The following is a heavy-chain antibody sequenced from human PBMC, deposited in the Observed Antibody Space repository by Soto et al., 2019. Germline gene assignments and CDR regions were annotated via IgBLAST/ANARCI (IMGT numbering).Heavy chain of an antibody. Sequence: QVQLVESGGGLVKPGGSLRLSCAASGFTFSDYYMSWIRQAPGKGLEWVSYISSSSSYTNYADSVKGRFTISRDNAKNSLYLQMNSLRAEDTAVYYCARDSPGLVWFGEPPYYYYYGMDVWGQGTTVTVSS. D-gene: IGHD3-10*01. CDR2: ISSSSSYT. CDR1: GFTFSDYY. CDR3: ARDSPGLVWFGEPPYYYYYGMDV. J-gene: IGHJ6*02. V-gene: IGHV3-11*05.